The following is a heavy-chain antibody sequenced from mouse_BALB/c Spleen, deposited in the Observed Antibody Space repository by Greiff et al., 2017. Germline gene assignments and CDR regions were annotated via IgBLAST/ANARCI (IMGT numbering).Heavy chain of an antibody. CDR3: ARGGDYDPWFAY. D-gene: IGHD2-4*01. Sequence: EVMLVESGGGLVKPGGSLKLSCAASGFTFSSYAMSWVRQSPEKRLEWVAEISSGGSYTYYPDTVTGRFTISRDNAKNTLYLEMSSLRSEDTAMYYCARGGDYDPWFAYWGQGTLVTVSA. CDR1: GFTFSSYA. CDR2: ISSGGSYT. V-gene: IGHV5-9-4*01. J-gene: IGHJ3*01.